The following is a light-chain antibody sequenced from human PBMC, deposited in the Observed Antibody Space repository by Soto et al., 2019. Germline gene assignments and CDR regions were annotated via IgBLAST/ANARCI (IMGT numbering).Light chain of an antibody. CDR1: QSVSSSY. CDR3: HQYASSPRT. V-gene: IGKV3-20*01. CDR2: GAS. J-gene: IGKJ1*01. Sequence: VLPQSPGPLPLSPGERATLSFRASQSVSSSYLAWYQQKPGQAPRLLIYGASSRATGIPDRFSGSGSGTDFTLTISRLEPEDFAVYYCHQYASSPRTFGQGTKVDIK.